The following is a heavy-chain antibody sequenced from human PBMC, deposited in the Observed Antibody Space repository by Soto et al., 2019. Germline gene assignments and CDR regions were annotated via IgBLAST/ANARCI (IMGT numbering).Heavy chain of an antibody. V-gene: IGHV1-69*06. Sequence: QVQLVQSGAEVKKPGSSVKVSCKASGGTFSGYAISWVRQAPGQGLEWMGGIIPIFGTANYAQKFQGRVTITADKSTSTAYMELSSLRSEDTAVYYCASKPYYYDSSGYYYFDYWGQGTLVTVSS. D-gene: IGHD3-22*01. CDR1: GGTFSGYA. CDR2: IIPIFGTA. J-gene: IGHJ4*02. CDR3: ASKPYYYDSSGYYYFDY.